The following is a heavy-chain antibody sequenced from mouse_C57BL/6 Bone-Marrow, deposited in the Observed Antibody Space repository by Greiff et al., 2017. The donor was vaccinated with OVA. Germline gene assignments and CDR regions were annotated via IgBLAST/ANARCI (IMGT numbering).Heavy chain of an antibody. V-gene: IGHV1-80*01. Sequence: QVHVKQSGAELVKPGASVKISCKASGYAFSSYWMNWVKQRPGKGLEWIGQIYTGDGDTNYNGKFKDKATLTADKSTSTAYMQLSSLTSEDSAVYFCARGAYWGQGTLVTVSA. CDR3: ARGAY. J-gene: IGHJ3*01. CDR1: GYAFSSYW. CDR2: IYTGDGDT.